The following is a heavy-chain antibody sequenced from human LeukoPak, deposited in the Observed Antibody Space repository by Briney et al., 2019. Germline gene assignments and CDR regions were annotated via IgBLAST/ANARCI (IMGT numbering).Heavy chain of an antibody. CDR3: AREYYDSSGYDY. CDR2: ISSSSTI. CDR1: GFTFSSYS. D-gene: IGHD3-22*01. Sequence: GGSLRLSCAASGFTFSSYSMNWVRQAPGKGLEWVSYISSSSTIYYADSVKGRFTISRDNAKNSLYLQMNSPRAEDTAVYYCAREYYDSSGYDYWGQGTLVTVSS. V-gene: IGHV3-48*01. J-gene: IGHJ4*02.